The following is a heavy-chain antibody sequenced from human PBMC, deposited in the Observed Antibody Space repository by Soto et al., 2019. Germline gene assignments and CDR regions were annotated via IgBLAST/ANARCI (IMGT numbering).Heavy chain of an antibody. Sequence: QVQLVQSGAEVKKPGASVKVSCKASVYTFTSYGISWVRQAPGQGLEWMGWISAYNGNTKYAQKLQGRVTMTTDKSASTAYMELRSLRSDDTAVYYCARDLTSGCWFDPWGQGTLVTVSS. CDR2: ISAYNGNT. V-gene: IGHV1-18*01. CDR3: ARDLTSGCWFDP. J-gene: IGHJ5*02. D-gene: IGHD3-22*01. CDR1: VYTFTSYG.